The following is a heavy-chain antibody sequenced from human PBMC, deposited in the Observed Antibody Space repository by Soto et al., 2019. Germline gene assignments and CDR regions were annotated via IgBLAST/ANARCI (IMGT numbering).Heavy chain of an antibody. V-gene: IGHV3-23*01. J-gene: IGHJ4*02. CDR1: GFTFNNYA. Sequence: GGSLRLSCAASGFTFNNYAMNWVRQAPGKGLEWVATISGTGGSTYYADSVKGRFTISRDNSKNTLYLQMNSLRVEDTAVYYCAKGPRIAARGQFDYWGQGTPVTVSS. CDR3: AKGPRIAARGQFDY. CDR2: ISGTGGST. D-gene: IGHD6-6*01.